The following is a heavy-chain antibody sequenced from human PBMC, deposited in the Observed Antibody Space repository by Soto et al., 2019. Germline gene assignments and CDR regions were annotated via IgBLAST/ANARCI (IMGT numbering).Heavy chain of an antibody. CDR3: FLCRMIRRTTRSTLFPTRRSSDL. CDR1: GYTLTELS. D-gene: IGHD1-1*01. CDR2: FDPEDGET. Sequence: ASVKVSCKVSGYTLTELSMHWVRQAPGKGLEWMGGFDPEDGETIYAQKFQGRVTMTEDTSTDTSYMELSSLRSEDTAVYYCFLCRMIRRTTRSTLFPTRRSSDL. V-gene: IGHV1-24*01. J-gene: IGHJ2*01.